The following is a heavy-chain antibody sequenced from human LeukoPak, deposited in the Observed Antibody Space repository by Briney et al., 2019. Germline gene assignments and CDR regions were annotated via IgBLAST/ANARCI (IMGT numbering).Heavy chain of an antibody. J-gene: IGHJ4*02. CDR3: AKGGCSGGSCFEDY. D-gene: IGHD2-15*01. CDR1: GFTFSNYA. V-gene: IGHV3-23*01. CDR2: ISGSGGTT. Sequence: PGGSLRLSCAASGFTFSNYAMNWVRQTPGKGPEWVSAISGSGGTTHYADSVKGRFTISRDNSKNTLYLQMNGLRAEDTALYYCAKGGCSGGSCFEDYWGQGTLVTVSS.